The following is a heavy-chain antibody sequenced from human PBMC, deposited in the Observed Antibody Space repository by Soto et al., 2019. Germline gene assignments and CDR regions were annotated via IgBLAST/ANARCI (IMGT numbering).Heavy chain of an antibody. D-gene: IGHD2-15*01. CDR2: INPSSSHI. CDR1: GFTFASYH. J-gene: IGHJ3*01. CDR3: ARGYCGGVGCYLRRDAFDV. Sequence: EVQLVESEGGQVMPGGSLSLSCAASGFTFASYHMSWVRQAPGKGLDWVSSINPSSSHIYYADSVRGRFTISRDDSNNSLYLHMNSLRTEDVAIYYCARGYCGGVGCYLRRDAFDVWGQGTTVMVSS. V-gene: IGHV3-21*02.